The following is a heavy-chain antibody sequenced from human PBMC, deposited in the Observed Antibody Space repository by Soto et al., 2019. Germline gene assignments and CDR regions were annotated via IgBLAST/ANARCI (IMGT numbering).Heavy chain of an antibody. D-gene: IGHD3-10*01. CDR1: GYTFTSYD. CDR3: ARGYYYGSGSYQAGYYYYYMDV. CDR2: MNPNSGNT. Sequence: GASVKVSCKASGYTFTSYDINWVRQATGQGLEWMGWMNPNSGNTGYAQKFQGRVTMTRNTSISTAYMELSSLRSEDTAVYYCARGYYYGSGSYQAGYYYYYMDVWGKGTTVTVSS. V-gene: IGHV1-8*01. J-gene: IGHJ6*03.